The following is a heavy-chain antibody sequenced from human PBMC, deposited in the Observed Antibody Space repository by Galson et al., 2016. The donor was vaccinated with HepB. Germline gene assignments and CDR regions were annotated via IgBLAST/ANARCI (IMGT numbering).Heavy chain of an antibody. V-gene: IGHV3-7*01. J-gene: IGHJ4*02. CDR3: ARDVGYEALDY. D-gene: IGHD2-2*01. CDR1: GFSLGAYW. Sequence: SLRLSCAGSGFSLGAYWMVWVRQAPGKGLEWVANINLDGSEKYSLEGRFSISRDNAKNSLYLQMDSLRAEDTAVYYCARDVGYEALDYWGQGTLVTVSS. CDR2: INLDGSEK.